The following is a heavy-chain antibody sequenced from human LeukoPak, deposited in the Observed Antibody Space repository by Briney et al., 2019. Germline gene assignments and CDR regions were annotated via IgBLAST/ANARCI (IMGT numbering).Heavy chain of an antibody. V-gene: IGHV3-30*02. CDR2: IRYDGSDK. CDR3: AKVILVGATLGYFDY. CDR1: GFTFSNYG. D-gene: IGHD1-26*01. J-gene: IGHJ4*02. Sequence: GGSLRLSCAASGFTFSNYGMHWVRQAPGKGLEWVAFIRYDGSDKYYADSVKGRFTISRDNSKNTLYLQMNSLRAEDTAVYYCAKVILVGATLGYFDYWGQGTLVTVSS.